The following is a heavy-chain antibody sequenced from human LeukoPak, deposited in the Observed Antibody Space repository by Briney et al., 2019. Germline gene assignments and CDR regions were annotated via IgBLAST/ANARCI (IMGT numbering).Heavy chain of an antibody. D-gene: IGHD5-12*01. CDR2: IYYSGST. CDR3: ARELVATGVYFDY. CDR1: GGSMSSYY. V-gene: IGHV4-59*01. Sequence: PSDTLPLTCTVSGGSMSSYYWSWIRQPPGKGLEGIGYIYYSGSTNYNPSLKSRVPISVDTSKNQFSLKLSSVTAADTAVYYCARELVATGVYFDYWGQGTLVTVSS. J-gene: IGHJ4*02.